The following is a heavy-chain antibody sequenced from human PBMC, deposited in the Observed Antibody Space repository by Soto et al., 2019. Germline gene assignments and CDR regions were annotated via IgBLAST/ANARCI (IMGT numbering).Heavy chain of an antibody. V-gene: IGHV1-3*01. D-gene: IGHD1-26*01. Sequence: SVKVSSKSRRYAFTSKSLHCVHHSPGQRLEWMGWINAGNGNTKYSQKFQGRVTITRDTSASTAYMELSSLRSEDTAVYYCARRGSYLPFYYYYYGMDVWGQGTTVTVSS. J-gene: IGHJ6*02. CDR3: ARRGSYLPFYYYYYGMDV. CDR1: RYAFTSKS. CDR2: INAGNGNT.